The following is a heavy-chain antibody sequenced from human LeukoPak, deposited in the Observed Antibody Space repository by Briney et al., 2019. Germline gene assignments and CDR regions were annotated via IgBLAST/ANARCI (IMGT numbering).Heavy chain of an antibody. CDR2: ISAYNGNT. Sequence: GASVKVSCKASGYTFTSYGISWVRQAPGQGLEWMGWISAYNGNTNYAQKLQGRVTMTTDTSTSTAYMELRSLRSDDTAVYYCARISGEERYFDWLPQGGFDYWGQGTLVTVSS. V-gene: IGHV1-18*01. CDR3: ARISGEERYFDWLPQGGFDY. J-gene: IGHJ4*02. CDR1: GYTFTSYG. D-gene: IGHD3-9*01.